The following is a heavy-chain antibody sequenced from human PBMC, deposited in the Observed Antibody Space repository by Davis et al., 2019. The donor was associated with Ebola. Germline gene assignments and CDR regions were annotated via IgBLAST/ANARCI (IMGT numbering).Heavy chain of an antibody. CDR3: AKGNRDITIFGVVPPYGMDV. CDR1: GFTFSSYA. CDR2: ISGSGGST. J-gene: IGHJ6*04. V-gene: IGHV3-23*01. D-gene: IGHD3-3*01. Sequence: GESLKISCAASGFTFSSYAMSWVRQAPGKGLEWVSAISGSGGSTYYADSVKGRFTISKDNSKNTLYLQMNSLRAEDTAVYYCAKGNRDITIFGVVPPYGMDVWGKGTTVTVSS.